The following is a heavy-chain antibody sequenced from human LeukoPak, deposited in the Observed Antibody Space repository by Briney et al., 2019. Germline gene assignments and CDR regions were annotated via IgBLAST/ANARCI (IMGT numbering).Heavy chain of an antibody. CDR1: GFTFSTYS. CDR3: ARDSGDYSSPVDY. D-gene: IGHD1-26*01. J-gene: IGHJ4*02. V-gene: IGHV3-48*01. CDR2: IGTSGLI. Sequence: GGSLRLSCAASGFTFSTYSMNWVRQAPGKGLEWVSYIGTSGLIYYADSVKGRFTISRDNAKNSLYLQMNSLRADDTAVYYCARDSGDYSSPVDYWGQGTLVTVSS.